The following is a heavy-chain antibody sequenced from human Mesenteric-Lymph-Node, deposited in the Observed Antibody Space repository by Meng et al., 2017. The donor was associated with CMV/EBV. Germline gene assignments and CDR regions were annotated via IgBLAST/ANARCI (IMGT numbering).Heavy chain of an antibody. V-gene: IGHV3-43*02. J-gene: IGHJ4*02. CDR3: AKDRGSSSWYDY. D-gene: IGHD6-13*01. Sequence: GESLKISCAASGFTFINYAMSWVRQAPGKGPEWVSRISGSGVSTWYADSVKGRFTISRDNSKDSLYLQMNSLRTEDSALYFCAKDRGSSSWYDYWGQGTLVTVSS. CDR1: GFTFINYA. CDR2: ISGSGVST.